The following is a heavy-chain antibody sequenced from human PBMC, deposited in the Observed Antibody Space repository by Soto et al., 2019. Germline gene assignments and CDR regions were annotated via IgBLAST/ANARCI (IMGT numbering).Heavy chain of an antibody. CDR1: GFTFSSYA. V-gene: IGHV3-30-3*01. J-gene: IGHJ4*02. CDR3: ARGPLPSIAAAGTIGY. D-gene: IGHD6-13*01. CDR2: ISYDGSNK. Sequence: QVQLVESGGGVVQPGRSLRLSCAASGFTFSSYAMHWVRQAPGKGLEWVAVISYDGSNKYYADSVKGRFTISRDNSKNTLYLQMNRLRAEDTAVYYCARGPLPSIAAAGTIGYWGQGTLVTVSS.